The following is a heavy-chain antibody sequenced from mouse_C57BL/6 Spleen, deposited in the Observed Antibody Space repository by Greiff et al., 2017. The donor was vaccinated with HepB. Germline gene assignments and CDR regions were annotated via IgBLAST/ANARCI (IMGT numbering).Heavy chain of an antibody. J-gene: IGHJ3*01. CDR2: IYPGSGNT. D-gene: IGHD1-1*01. CDR1: GYTFTDYY. CDR3: ARGDLGSSTWFAY. V-gene: IGHV1-76*01. Sequence: QVQLQQSGAELVRPGASVKLSCKASGYTFTDYYINWVKQRPGQGLEWIARIYPGSGNTYYNEKFKGKATLTAEKSSSTAYMQLSSLTSEDSAVYFCARGDLGSSTWFAYWGQGTLVTVSA.